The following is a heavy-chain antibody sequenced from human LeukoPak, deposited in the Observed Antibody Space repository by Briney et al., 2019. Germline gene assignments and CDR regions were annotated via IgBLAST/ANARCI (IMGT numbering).Heavy chain of an antibody. V-gene: IGHV3-21*01. D-gene: IGHD2-15*01. J-gene: IGHJ4*02. Sequence: KPGGSLRLSCVASGFTFSNYSMHWVRQAPGKGLKWVSTISSSGIYTYYADSVKGRFTISRDNSKNSLYLQMNSLRAKVRVEDTAVNYSYKQSSGRNFWGQGTLVTVSS. CDR3: VNYSYKQSSGRNF. CDR2: ISSSGIYT. CDR1: GFTFSNYS.